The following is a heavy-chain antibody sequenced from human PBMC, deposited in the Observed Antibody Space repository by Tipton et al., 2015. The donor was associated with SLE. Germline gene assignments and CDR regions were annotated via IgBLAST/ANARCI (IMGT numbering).Heavy chain of an antibody. D-gene: IGHD6-13*01. V-gene: IGHV3-23*03. CDR1: GFTFSSYS. J-gene: IGHJ4*02. CDR3: AKDLGPEPGIAAAL. Sequence: SLRLSCAASGFTFSSYSMNWVRQAPGKGLEWVSVIYSGGSTYYAGSVKGRFTISRDNSKNTLYLQMNSLRAEDTAVYYCAKDLGPEPGIAAALWGQGTLVTVSS. CDR2: IYSGGST.